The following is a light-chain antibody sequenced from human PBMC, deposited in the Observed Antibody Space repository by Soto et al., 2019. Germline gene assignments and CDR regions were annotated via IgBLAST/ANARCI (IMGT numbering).Light chain of an antibody. CDR3: QQRSVWPLT. CDR1: QRVSSY. V-gene: IGKV3-11*01. J-gene: IGKJ4*01. CDR2: DSS. Sequence: EIVLTQFPATLSLSPGDGATLSCRASQRVSSYLAWYQQKRGQAPRLLIYDSSHRATGVPARFSGSGSGTDFSLIITSLEPEDFSVYYCQQRSVWPLTFGGGTKVEIK.